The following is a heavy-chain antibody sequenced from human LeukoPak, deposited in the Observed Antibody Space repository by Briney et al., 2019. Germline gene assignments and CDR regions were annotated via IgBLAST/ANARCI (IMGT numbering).Heavy chain of an antibody. J-gene: IGHJ6*03. CDR3: AKTPGYGDYSMDV. Sequence: PGGSLRLSCAASGFTFSNYAMSWARQAPGKRLEWVSTISGSGVNTYFADSVKGRFTISRDNSKNTLYLQMNTLRAEDTAVYYCAKTPGYGDYSMDVWGKGTRVTVTS. V-gene: IGHV3-23*01. CDR1: GFTFSNYA. D-gene: IGHD4-17*01. CDR2: ISGSGVNT.